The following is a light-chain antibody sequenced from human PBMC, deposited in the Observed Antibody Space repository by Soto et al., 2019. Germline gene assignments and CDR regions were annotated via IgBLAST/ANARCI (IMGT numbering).Light chain of an antibody. V-gene: IGKV3-20*01. CDR1: QSVSSSY. CDR2: GAS. Sequence: ENVFTQYPGTLFLSPGERATLSCGASQSVSSSYLAWYQQKPGQAPRLLIYGASSRATGIPDRFSGSGSGTDFTLTISRLEPEDFAVYYCQQYGSSPFGGGTKVDIK. J-gene: IGKJ4*01. CDR3: QQYGSSP.